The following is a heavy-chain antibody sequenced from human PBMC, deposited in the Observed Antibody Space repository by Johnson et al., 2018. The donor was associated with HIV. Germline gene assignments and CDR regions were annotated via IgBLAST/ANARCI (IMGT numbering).Heavy chain of an antibody. CDR3: ASLTYYYDSSGYSPGAFDI. CDR1: GFTVSSNY. D-gene: IGHD3-22*01. V-gene: IGHV3-53*01. J-gene: IGHJ3*02. CDR2: IYSGGST. Sequence: VQLVESGGGLIQPGGSLRLSCAASGFTVSSNYMSWVRQAPGKGLEWVSVIYSGGSTYYADSVKGRLTISRDNSKNTLYLQMNSLRAEDTAVYYCASLTYYYDSSGYSPGAFDIWGQGTMVTVSS.